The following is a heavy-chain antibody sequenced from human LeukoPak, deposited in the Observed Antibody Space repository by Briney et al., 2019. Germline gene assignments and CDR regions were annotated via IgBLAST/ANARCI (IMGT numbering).Heavy chain of an antibody. CDR1: GFTFSSYS. CDR3: ARDLLNDEGSSYFFDQ. CDR2: ISQSSDRI. V-gene: IGHV3-48*04. Sequence: PGGSLRLSCAASGFTFSSYSMNWVRQAPGKGLEWVSYISQSSDRIYHADSVKGQFTISRDNAKNSLYLQMDSLRVEDTAVYYCARDLLNDEGSSYFFDQWGQGTLVTVAS. D-gene: IGHD2-2*01. J-gene: IGHJ4*02.